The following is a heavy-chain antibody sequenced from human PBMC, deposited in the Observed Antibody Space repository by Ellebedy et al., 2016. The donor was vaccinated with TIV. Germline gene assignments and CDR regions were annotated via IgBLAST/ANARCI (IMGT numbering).Heavy chain of an antibody. CDR2: ISGDGRTT. D-gene: IGHD3-3*01. CDR3: VGFGVFNL. J-gene: IGHJ5*02. V-gene: IGHV3-74*01. CDR1: GFIFKNFL. Sequence: GESLKISCGASGFIFKNFLMYWVRQAPGKGPEWVSRISGDGRTTNYADSVKGRFTISRENAKNALFLQMDGLRVDDSAVYYCVGFGVFNLWGQGAPVTVSS.